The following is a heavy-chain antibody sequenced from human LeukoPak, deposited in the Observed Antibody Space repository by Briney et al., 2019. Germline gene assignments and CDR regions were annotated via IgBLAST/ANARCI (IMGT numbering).Heavy chain of an antibody. Sequence: GRSLRLSCAASGFTFSSYAMHWVRQAPGKGLEWVAVISYDGSNKYYADSVKGRFTISRDNSKNTLYLQMNSLRAEDTAVYYCARWGIAVRNFDYWGQGTLVTVSS. CDR1: GFTFSSYA. D-gene: IGHD6-19*01. CDR2: ISYDGSNK. V-gene: IGHV3-30*04. CDR3: ARWGIAVRNFDY. J-gene: IGHJ4*02.